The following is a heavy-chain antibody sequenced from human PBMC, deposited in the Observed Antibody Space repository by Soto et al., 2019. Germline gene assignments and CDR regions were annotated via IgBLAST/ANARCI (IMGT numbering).Heavy chain of an antibody. V-gene: IGHV3-53*01. Sequence: EVQLVESGGGLIQPGGSLRLSCAASGFTVSNNYMRWVRQAPGKGLEWVSLIYSGGSTHYADSVKGRFTISRDNSKNTLYLQMNSPRVEDTAVYYCESDPPGTAASGGGGWGQGTLVTVSS. CDR3: ESDPPGTAASGGGG. CDR2: IYSGGST. J-gene: IGHJ4*02. D-gene: IGHD6-13*01. CDR1: GFTVSNNY.